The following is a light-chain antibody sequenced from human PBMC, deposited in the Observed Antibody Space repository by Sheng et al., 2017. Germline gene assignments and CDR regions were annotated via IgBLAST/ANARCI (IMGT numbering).Light chain of an antibody. J-gene: IGKJ4*01. CDR2: DAS. CDR3: QQYDNLPFT. Sequence: DIQMTQSPSSVSASVGDRVTITCRASQGISSWLAWYQQKPGKAPKLLIYDASNLETGVPSRFSGSGSGTDFTFTISSLQPEDIATYYCQQYDNLPFTFGGGTKVEIK. V-gene: IGKV1-33*01. CDR1: QGISSW.